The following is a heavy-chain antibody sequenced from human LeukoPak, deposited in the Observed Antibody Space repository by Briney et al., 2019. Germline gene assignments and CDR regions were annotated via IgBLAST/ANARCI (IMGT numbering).Heavy chain of an antibody. Sequence: PGGSLRLSCAASGFTFGSYSMNWVRQAPGKGLEWISYISGSSSAIYYADSVKGRFTTSRDNAKNSLYLQMNSLRDEDTAVYYCAEVRSSASDIWGQGTMVTVSS. D-gene: IGHD3-10*01. J-gene: IGHJ3*02. CDR2: ISGSSSAI. V-gene: IGHV3-48*02. CDR1: GFTFGSYS. CDR3: AEVRSSASDI.